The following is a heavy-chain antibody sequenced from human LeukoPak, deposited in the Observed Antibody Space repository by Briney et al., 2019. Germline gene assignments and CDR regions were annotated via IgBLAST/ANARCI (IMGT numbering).Heavy chain of an antibody. CDR1: GFTFSNSA. CDR2: IDYDSSHI. CDR3: ARDPLRYLRVGHYDY. Sequence: TGGYLRLSCAASGFTFSNSAMNWVRQVPGKGLEWVSSIDYDSSHIYYAASVRGRFTISRDNARNSVYLQMNSLRVEDTAVYYCARDPLRYLRVGHYDYWGQGTLVAVSS. V-gene: IGHV3-21*01. J-gene: IGHJ4*02. D-gene: IGHD3-9*01.